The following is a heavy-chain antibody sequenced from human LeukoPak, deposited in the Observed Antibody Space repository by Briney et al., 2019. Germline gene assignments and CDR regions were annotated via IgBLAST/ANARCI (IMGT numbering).Heavy chain of an antibody. Sequence: PGGSLRLSCAASGFTFSAYWMSWVRQAPGKGLEWVANIKQDGSKKNYVDSVKGRFTISRDNAKNSLYLQMNSLRAEDTAVYYCARDRLGSSWYSFDYWGQGTLVTVSS. V-gene: IGHV3-7*01. CDR3: ARDRLGSSWYSFDY. CDR2: IKQDGSKK. J-gene: IGHJ4*02. D-gene: IGHD6-13*01. CDR1: GFTFSAYW.